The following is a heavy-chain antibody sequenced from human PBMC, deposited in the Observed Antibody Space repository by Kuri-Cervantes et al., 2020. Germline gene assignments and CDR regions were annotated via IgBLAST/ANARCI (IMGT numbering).Heavy chain of an antibody. D-gene: IGHD4-23*01. CDR3: ARTAYGGNSAFEY. J-gene: IGHJ4*02. CDR2: IDWGDGK. V-gene: IGHV2-70*04. Sequence: SGPTLVKPTQTLTLTCSFSGFSLSTGGSRVSWIRQPPGKALEWLGRIDWGDGKFYSTSLKTRLTISMDTSKNQVVLTMTNMDPVDTATYYCARTAYGGNSAFEYWGQGTLVTVSS. CDR1: GFSLSTGGSR.